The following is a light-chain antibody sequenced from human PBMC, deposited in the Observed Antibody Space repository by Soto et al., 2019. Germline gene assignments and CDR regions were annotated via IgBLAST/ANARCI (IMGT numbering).Light chain of an antibody. CDR1: QSISSY. J-gene: IGKJ5*01. CDR2: AAS. Sequence: DIQMTQSPSSLSASVGDRVTLTCRASQSISSYLNWYQQKPGKAPKLLLYAASSLQSGVPSRFSGSGSGTDFTLTISSLQTEDFANYYCQQSYSTLSITFGQGTRLEIK. CDR3: QQSYSTLSIT. V-gene: IGKV1-39*01.